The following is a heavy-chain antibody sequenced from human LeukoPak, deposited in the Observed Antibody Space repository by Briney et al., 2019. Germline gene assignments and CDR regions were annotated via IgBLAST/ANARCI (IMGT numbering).Heavy chain of an antibody. V-gene: IGHV3-23*01. D-gene: IGHD6-13*01. J-gene: IGHJ4*02. CDR1: GFTISSYA. CDR2: ISGSGGST. Sequence: TGGSLRLTCAASGFTISSYAMSWVRQAPGKGLEWVSAISGSGGSTYYADSVKGRFTISRDNSKNTLYLQMNSLRAEDTAVYYCAKRGSSWYYWGQGTLVTVSS. CDR3: AKRGSSWYY.